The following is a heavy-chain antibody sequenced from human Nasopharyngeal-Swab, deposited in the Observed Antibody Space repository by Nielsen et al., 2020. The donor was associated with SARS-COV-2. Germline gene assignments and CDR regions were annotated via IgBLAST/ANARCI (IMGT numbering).Heavy chain of an antibody. CDR2: INPTDGST. V-gene: IGHV1-46*01. CDR3: ARVLPFRITGTSGMDV. CDR1: GYTFTSYY. D-gene: IGHD1-7*01. Sequence: ASVKVSCKASGYTFTSYYLHWVRQAPGQGLEWMGIINPTDGSTSYAQKFEVRVTMTRVTSTSTVYMELNSLRSEDTAVYYCARVLPFRITGTSGMDVWGQGTTVTVSS. J-gene: IGHJ6*02.